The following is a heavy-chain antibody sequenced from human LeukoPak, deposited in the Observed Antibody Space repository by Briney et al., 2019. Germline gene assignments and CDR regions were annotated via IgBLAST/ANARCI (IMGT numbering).Heavy chain of an antibody. J-gene: IGHJ4*02. CDR3: ATGGVHYYDSSPDY. V-gene: IGHV3-21*01. Sequence: PGGSLRLSCAASGFTFSRSSMNWVRQAPGKGLEWVSSITTSSSYIYYADSVKGRFTISRDNAKNSLYLQMDSLRGEDTAVYYCATGGVHYYDSSPDYWAQGTLVPVS. CDR1: GFTFSRSS. D-gene: IGHD3-22*01. CDR2: ITTSSSYI.